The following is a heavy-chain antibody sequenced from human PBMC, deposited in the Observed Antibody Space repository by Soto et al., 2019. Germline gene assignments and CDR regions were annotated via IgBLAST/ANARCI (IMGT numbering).Heavy chain of an antibody. Sequence: QVQLVESGGGLVKPGGSLRLSCAVSGFTFSDYYMTWIRQAPGKGLEWVSYISSSTSHTNYAASVKGRFTISRDNAKNSLFLQMNSLRAEDTAVYYCARGRGAAADYFDFWGHVTLVTVSS. CDR3: ARGRGAAADYFDF. CDR1: GFTFSDYY. CDR2: ISSSTSHT. D-gene: IGHD6-13*01. J-gene: IGHJ4*01. V-gene: IGHV3-11*05.